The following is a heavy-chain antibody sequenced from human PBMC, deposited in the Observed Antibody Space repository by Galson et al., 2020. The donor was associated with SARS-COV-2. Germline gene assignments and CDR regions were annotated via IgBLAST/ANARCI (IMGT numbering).Heavy chain of an antibody. Sequence: ASVKVSCKASGYTFTGYYMHWVRPAPGQGLEWMGWINPNSGGTNYAQKFQGRVTMTRDTSISTAYMELSRLRSDDTAVYYCVSGWYSYYYYYGMDVWGQGTTVTVSS. D-gene: IGHD6-19*01. J-gene: IGHJ6*02. CDR3: VSGWYSYYYYYGMDV. CDR1: GYTFTGYY. V-gene: IGHV1-2*02. CDR2: INPNSGGT.